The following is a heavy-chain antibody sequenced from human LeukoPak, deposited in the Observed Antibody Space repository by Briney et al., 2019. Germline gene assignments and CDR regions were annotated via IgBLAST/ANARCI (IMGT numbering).Heavy chain of an antibody. V-gene: IGHV4-4*02. CDR1: GGSISSSNW. J-gene: IGHJ5*02. D-gene: IGHD3-10*01. CDR2: IYHSGNT. Sequence: SETLSLTCAVSGGSISSSNWWSWVRQPPGKGLEWIGEIYHSGNTYYNPSLKSRVTISVDRSKNQFSLKLSSVTAADTAVYYCASVNYYGSGSYYPVFDPWGQGTLVTVSS. CDR3: ASVNYYGSGSYYPVFDP.